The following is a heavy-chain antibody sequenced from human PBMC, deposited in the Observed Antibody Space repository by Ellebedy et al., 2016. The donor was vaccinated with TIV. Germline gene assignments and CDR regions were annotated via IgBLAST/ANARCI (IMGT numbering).Heavy chain of an antibody. V-gene: IGHV4-59*01. CDR1: GGPISSYY. CDR2: IDYSGNT. CDR3: ARDPAPYGSGSPGWFDP. J-gene: IGHJ5*02. Sequence: MPGGSLRLSCTASGGPISSYYWSWIRQPPGKGLEWIGYIDYSGNTNYNPSLKSRVTISVDTSKNQFSLKLSSVTAADTAVYYCARDPAPYGSGSPGWFDPWGQGTLVTVSS. D-gene: IGHD3-10*01.